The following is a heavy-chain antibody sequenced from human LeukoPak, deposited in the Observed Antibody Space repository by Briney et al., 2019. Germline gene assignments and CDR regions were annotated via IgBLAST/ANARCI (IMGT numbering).Heavy chain of an antibody. CDR1: GFTFSSYS. D-gene: IGHD6-6*01. V-gene: IGHV3-30*03. Sequence: GGSLRLSYAASGFTFSSYSMNWVRQAPGKGLEWVAVISYDGSNKYYADSVKGRFTISRDNSKNTLYLQMNSLRAEDTAVYYCARDKRYHSSSAYYYYYYYMDVWGKGTTVTVSS. CDR2: ISYDGSNK. CDR3: ARDKRYHSSSAYYYYYYYMDV. J-gene: IGHJ6*03.